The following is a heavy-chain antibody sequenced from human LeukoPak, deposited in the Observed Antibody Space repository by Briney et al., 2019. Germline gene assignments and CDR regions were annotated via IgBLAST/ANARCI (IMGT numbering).Heavy chain of an antibody. D-gene: IGHD3-22*01. CDR3: ARGEDSSGYRNWFDP. CDR2: IRYDGSNK. V-gene: IGHV3-30*02. CDR1: GFTFSSYG. Sequence: GGSLRLSCAASGFTFSSYGMHWVRQAPGKWLEWVAFIRYDGSNKYYADSVKGRFTISRDNSKNTLYLQMNSLRAEDTAVYYCARGEDSSGYRNWFDPWGQGTLVTVSS. J-gene: IGHJ5*02.